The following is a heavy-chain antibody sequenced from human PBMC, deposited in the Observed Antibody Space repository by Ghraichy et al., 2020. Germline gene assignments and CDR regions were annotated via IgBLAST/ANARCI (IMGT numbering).Heavy chain of an antibody. J-gene: IGHJ4*02. V-gene: IGHV3-33*01. CDR2: IWYDGSNK. D-gene: IGHD3-10*01. CDR3: AREGSYYGSGSYYFDY. CDR1: GFTFSSYG. Sequence: GGSLRLSCAASGFTFSSYGMHWVRQAPGKGLEWVAVIWYDGSNKYYADSVKGRFTISRDNSKNTLYLQMNSLRAEDTAVYYCAREGSYYGSGSYYFDYWGQGTLVTVSS.